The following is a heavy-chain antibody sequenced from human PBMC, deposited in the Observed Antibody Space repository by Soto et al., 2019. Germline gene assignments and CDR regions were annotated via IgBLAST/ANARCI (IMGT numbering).Heavy chain of an antibody. CDR3: ATRPHSSTTTPYLGGFDY. CDR2: IKQDGSQT. J-gene: IGHJ4*02. V-gene: IGHV3-7*01. D-gene: IGHD1-26*01. CDR1: GFTFRNYW. Sequence: EVHLVESGGGLVHPGGSLSLSCAASGFTFRNYWMSWVRQAPGKGLEWVANIKQDGSQTYYADSEKGRFTISRDNARSSVVLQMINLRDDDTAIYRCATRPHSSTTTPYLGGFDYWGRGTVVSVSS.